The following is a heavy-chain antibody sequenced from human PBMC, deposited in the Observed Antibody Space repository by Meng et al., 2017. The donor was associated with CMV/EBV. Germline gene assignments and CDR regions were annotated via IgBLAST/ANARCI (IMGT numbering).Heavy chain of an antibody. D-gene: IGHD6-13*01. V-gene: IGHV1-69*10. CDR3: VRAPRSSSHGPYYYYRGMDV. CDR2: IIPILGIA. CDR1: VGTFSSYA. Sequence: SSVKVSCKASVGTFSSYAISWVRQAPGQGLEWMGGIIPILGIANYAQKFQGRVTITADKSTSTAYMELSSLRSDDTAVYYFVRAPRSSSHGPYYYYRGMDVWGQGTTVTVSS. J-gene: IGHJ6*02.